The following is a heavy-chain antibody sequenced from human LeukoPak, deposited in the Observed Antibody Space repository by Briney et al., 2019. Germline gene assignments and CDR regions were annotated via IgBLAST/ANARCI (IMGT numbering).Heavy chain of an antibody. J-gene: IGHJ4*02. Sequence: GGSLRLSCAASGFTFSSYAMSWVRQAPGKGLEWVSAISGSGGSTYYADSVKGRFTISRDNSKNTLYLQMNSLRAEDTAVYYCAKGSLPGSLRVPAVPSLDYWGQGTLVTVSS. D-gene: IGHD2-2*01. CDR3: AKGSLPGSLRVPAVPSLDY. CDR1: GFTFSSYA. V-gene: IGHV3-23*01. CDR2: ISGSGGST.